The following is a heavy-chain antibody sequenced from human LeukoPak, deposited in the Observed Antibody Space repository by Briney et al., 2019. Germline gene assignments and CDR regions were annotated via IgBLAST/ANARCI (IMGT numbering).Heavy chain of an antibody. V-gene: IGHV3-33*06. CDR2: ISYDGTTK. CDR3: AKRGGTWDFDY. J-gene: IGHJ4*02. Sequence: PGGSLRLSCGASGFTFSSYAMHWVRQAPGRGLEWVAVISYDGTTKYYADSLKGRFTISRDNSKNTLSLQMNSLRAEDTALYYCAKRGGTWDFDYWGQGTLVIVSS. D-gene: IGHD3-16*01. CDR1: GFTFSSYA.